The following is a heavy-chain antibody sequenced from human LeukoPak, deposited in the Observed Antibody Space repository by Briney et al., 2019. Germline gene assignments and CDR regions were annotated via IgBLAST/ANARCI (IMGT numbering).Heavy chain of an antibody. V-gene: IGHV4-30-2*01. CDR1: GGSISSGGYS. J-gene: IGHJ4*02. D-gene: IGHD3-22*01. CDR3: ASRLDYYDSSGPILY. Sequence: SQTLSLTCAVSGGSISSGGYSWGWIRQPLGKGLEWIGYIYHSGSTYYNPSLKSRVTISVDRSKNQFSLKLSSVTAADTAVYYCASRLDYYDSSGPILYWGQGVLVTVSS. CDR2: IYHSGST.